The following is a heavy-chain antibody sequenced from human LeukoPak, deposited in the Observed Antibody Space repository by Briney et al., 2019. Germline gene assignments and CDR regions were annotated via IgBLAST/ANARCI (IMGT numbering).Heavy chain of an antibody. D-gene: IGHD5-24*01. Sequence: SETLSLTCAVSGGSISNYYWSWIRQPPGKGLEWIGYIYYSGSTNYNPSLKSRVTISVDTSKNQFSLKLSSVTAADTAVYYCAREQRYGMDVWGQGTTVTVSS. CDR1: GGSISNYY. CDR3: AREQRYGMDV. J-gene: IGHJ6*02. CDR2: IYYSGST. V-gene: IGHV4-59*01.